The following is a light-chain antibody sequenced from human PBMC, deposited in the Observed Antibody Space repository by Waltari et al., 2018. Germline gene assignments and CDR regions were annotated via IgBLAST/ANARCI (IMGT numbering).Light chain of an antibody. J-gene: IGLJ3*02. CDR3: ATWDDSLNGWV. V-gene: IGLV1-44*01. Sequence: QSVLTQPPSASGTPGQRVTISCPGSNSNIGRNAVNWYQQLPETAPKLLIYTDNQRPSGVPDRFSGSKSGPSAPLAISGLQSEDEADYHCATWDDSLNGWVFGGGTKVTVL. CDR2: TDN. CDR1: NSNIGRNA.